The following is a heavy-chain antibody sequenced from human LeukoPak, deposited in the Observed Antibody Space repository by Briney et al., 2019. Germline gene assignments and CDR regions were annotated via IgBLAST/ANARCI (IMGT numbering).Heavy chain of an antibody. CDR3: ARDSGERGSRSYLIAY. CDR1: GYTFTGYY. V-gene: IGHV1-2*02. D-gene: IGHD3-10*01. Sequence: ASVKVSCKASGYTFTGYYMHWVRQAPGQGIEWMGWINPNSGGTNYAQKFQGRVTMSRDTSISTAYMELSRLRSDDTAVYYCARDSGERGSRSYLIAYWGQGTLVTVSS. CDR2: INPNSGGT. J-gene: IGHJ4*02.